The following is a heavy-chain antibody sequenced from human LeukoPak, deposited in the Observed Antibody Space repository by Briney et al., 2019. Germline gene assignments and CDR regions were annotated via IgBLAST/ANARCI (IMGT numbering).Heavy chain of an antibody. V-gene: IGHV4-31*03. J-gene: IGHJ4*02. D-gene: IGHD4-23*01. CDR2: IYYSGST. Sequence: SETLSLTCTVSGGSISSGGYYWSWIRQHPGKGLEWIGYIYYSGSTYYNPSLKSRVTISVDTSKNQFSLKLSSVTAADTAVYYCARVLGGGGNSGMDYWGQGTLVTVSS. CDR3: ARVLGGGGNSGMDY. CDR1: GGSISSGGYY.